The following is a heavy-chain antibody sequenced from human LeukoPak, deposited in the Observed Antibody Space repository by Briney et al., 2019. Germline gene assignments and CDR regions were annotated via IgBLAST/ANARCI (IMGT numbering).Heavy chain of an antibody. V-gene: IGHV1-46*03. CDR3: ATHQQPGHAFDI. D-gene: IGHD6-13*01. J-gene: IGHJ3*02. CDR2: INPSGGST. CDR1: GYTFTSYY. Sequence: ASVKVSCKASGYTFTSYYMHWVRQAPGQGLEWMGIINPSGGSTSYAQKFQGRVTMTRDTSISTAYMELRSLRSDDTAVYYCATHQQPGHAFDIWGQGTMVTVSS.